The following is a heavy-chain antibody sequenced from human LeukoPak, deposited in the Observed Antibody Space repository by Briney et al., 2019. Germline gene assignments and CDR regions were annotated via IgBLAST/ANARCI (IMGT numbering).Heavy chain of an antibody. J-gene: IGHJ5*02. D-gene: IGHD1-26*01. V-gene: IGHV4-39*07. Sequence: SETLSLTCTVSGGSISSSSYYWGWIRQPPGKGLEWIGSIYYSGSTYYNPSLKSRVTISVDTSKNQFSLKLSSVTAADTAVYYCARDGGIPSGWFDPWGQGTLVTVPS. CDR2: IYYSGST. CDR3: ARDGGIPSGWFDP. CDR1: GGSISSSSYY.